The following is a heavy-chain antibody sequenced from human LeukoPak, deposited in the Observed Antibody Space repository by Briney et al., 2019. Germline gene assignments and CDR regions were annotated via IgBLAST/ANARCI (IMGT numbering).Heavy chain of an antibody. CDR2: IIPIFGTA. CDR3: ARGHTAMANLLTYYYYYMDV. D-gene: IGHD5-18*01. V-gene: IGHV1-69*06. J-gene: IGHJ6*03. Sequence: ASVKVSCKASGGTFSSYAISWVRQAPGQGLEWMGGIIPIFGTANYAQKFQGRGTITADKSTITAYMEMSSLRSEDTAVYYCARGHTAMANLLTYYYYYMDVWGKGTTVTISS. CDR1: GGTFSSYA.